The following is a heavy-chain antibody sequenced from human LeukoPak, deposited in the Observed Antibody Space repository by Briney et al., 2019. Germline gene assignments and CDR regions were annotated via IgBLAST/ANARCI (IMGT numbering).Heavy chain of an antibody. J-gene: IGHJ3*02. CDR1: GFTFSSYW. CDR2: INSDGSST. CDR3: ARVSALYYDSSAFDI. V-gene: IGHV3-74*01. Sequence: GGSLRLSCAASGFTFSSYWMHWVRHAPGKGLVWVSRINSDGSSTSYADSVKGRFTISRDNAKNTLYLQMNSLRAEDTAVYYCARVSALYYDSSAFDIWGQGTMVTVSS. D-gene: IGHD3-22*01.